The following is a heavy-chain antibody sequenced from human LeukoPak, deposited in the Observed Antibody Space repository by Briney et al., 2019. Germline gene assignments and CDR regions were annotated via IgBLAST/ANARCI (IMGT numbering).Heavy chain of an antibody. CDR3: ARNRNYFHYYYGMDV. CDR2: IIPIFGTA. Sequence: ASVNVSFKASGGTFSIYAISWVRQAPGQGLEWMGGIIPIFGTANYAQKFQGRVTITADESTSTAYMELSSLRSEDTAVYYCARNRNYFHYYYGMDVWGQGTTVTVSS. CDR1: GGTFSIYA. J-gene: IGHJ6*02. V-gene: IGHV1-69*13. D-gene: IGHD2/OR15-2a*01.